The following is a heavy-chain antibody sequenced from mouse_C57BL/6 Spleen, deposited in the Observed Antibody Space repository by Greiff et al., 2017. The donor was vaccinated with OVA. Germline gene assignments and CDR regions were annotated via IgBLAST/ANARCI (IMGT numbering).Heavy chain of an antibody. V-gene: IGHV1-66*01. CDR3: ARVITTPRGYFDY. Sequence: VQLQQSGAELVKPGASVKLSCTASGFNIKDYYMHWVKQRTEQGLEWIGWIYPGSGNTKYNEKFKGKATLTADTSSSTAYMQLSSLTSEDSAVYYCARVITTPRGYFDYWGQGTTLTVSS. CDR2: IYPGSGNT. CDR1: GFNIKDYY. D-gene: IGHD1-1*01. J-gene: IGHJ2*01.